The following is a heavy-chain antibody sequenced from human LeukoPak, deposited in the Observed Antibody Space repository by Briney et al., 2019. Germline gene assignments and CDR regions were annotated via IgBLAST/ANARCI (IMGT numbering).Heavy chain of an antibody. CDR3: ARVLAAAGNYYYYYMDV. CDR1: GFTVSSNY. D-gene: IGHD6-13*01. V-gene: IGHV3-66*01. Sequence: GGSLRLSCAASGFTVSSNYMSWVRQAPGKGLEWVSVIYSGGSTYYADSVKGRFTISRDNSKNTLYLQMNSLRAEDTAVYYCARVLAAAGNYYYYYMDVWGKGTTVTISS. CDR2: IYSGGST. J-gene: IGHJ6*03.